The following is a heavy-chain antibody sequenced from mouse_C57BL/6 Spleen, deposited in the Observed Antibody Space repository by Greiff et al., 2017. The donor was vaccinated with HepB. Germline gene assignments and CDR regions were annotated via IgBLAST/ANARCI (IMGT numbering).Heavy chain of an antibody. Sequence: QVQLQQSGPELVKPGASVKISCKASGYAFSSSWMNWVKQRPGKGLEWIGRIYPGDGDTNYNGKFKGKATLTADKSSSTAYMQLSSLTSEDSAVYFCAREGGLRTWFAYGGQGTLVTVSA. CDR1: GYAFSSSW. CDR2: IYPGDGDT. CDR3: AREGGLRTWFAY. J-gene: IGHJ3*01. D-gene: IGHD2-4*01. V-gene: IGHV1-82*01.